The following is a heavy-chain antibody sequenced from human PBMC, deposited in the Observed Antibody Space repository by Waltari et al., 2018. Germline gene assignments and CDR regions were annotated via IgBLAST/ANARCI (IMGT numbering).Heavy chain of an antibody. CDR1: GGSISSHY. J-gene: IGHJ2*01. V-gene: IGHV4-59*11. CDR2: IYYSGST. Sequence: QVQLQESGPGLVKPSETLSLTCTVSGGSISSHYWRWIRQPPGKGLEWIGYIYYSGSTNYNPSLKSRVTISVDTSKNQFSLKLSSVTAADTAVYYCARVAEWLPYWYFDLWGRGTLVTVSS. CDR3: ARVAEWLPYWYFDL. D-gene: IGHD3-3*01.